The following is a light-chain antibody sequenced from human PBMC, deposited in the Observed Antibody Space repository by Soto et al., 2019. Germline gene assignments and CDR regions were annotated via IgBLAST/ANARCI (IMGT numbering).Light chain of an antibody. J-gene: IGLJ3*02. V-gene: IGLV2-11*01. CDR1: SNDVGGYNF. CDR3: PSYAGSSTLV. CDR2: DVS. Sequence: QSALTQPRSVSGSPGQSVTISCTGTSNDVGGYNFVSWYQQHPGKVPKLFIYDVSRRPSGVPDRFSGSKSGNTASLTISGLQAEDEADYYCPSYAGSSTLVFGGGTQLTVL.